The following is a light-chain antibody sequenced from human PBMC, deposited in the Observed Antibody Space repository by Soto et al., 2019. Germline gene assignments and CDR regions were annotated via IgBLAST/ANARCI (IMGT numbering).Light chain of an antibody. Sequence: QSVLTQPASVSGSPGQSITISCTGTSSDVGGYNYVSWYQQHPGKAPKLMIYEVSNRPSGVSNRFSGSKSGNTASLTISGLQAEDEADYYCSSYTSSRTWVFGGGTKLTDL. CDR3: SSYTSSRTWV. V-gene: IGLV2-14*01. J-gene: IGLJ3*02. CDR2: EVS. CDR1: SSDVGGYNY.